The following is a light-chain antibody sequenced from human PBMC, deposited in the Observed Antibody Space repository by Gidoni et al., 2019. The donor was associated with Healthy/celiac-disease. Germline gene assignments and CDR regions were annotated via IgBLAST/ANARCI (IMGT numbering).Light chain of an antibody. J-gene: IGKJ4*01. V-gene: IGKV3-11*01. CDR1: QIVSSY. CDR2: DAS. CDR3: QQRSIWPLT. Sequence: EIVLTQSPATLSLSPGDRATRSCRASQIVSSYLACHQQKPGQAPMLLIYDASNRATGLPARFSGSGSGTYFTLTISLLEPEDFAVYYCQQRSIWPLTFGGGTKVEIK.